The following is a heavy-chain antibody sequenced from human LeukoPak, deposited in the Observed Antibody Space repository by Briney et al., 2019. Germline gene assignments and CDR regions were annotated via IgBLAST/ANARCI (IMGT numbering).Heavy chain of an antibody. CDR2: ISSDGGST. Sequence: PGGSLRLSCAASGFTFSSYAMHWVRQAPGKGLEYVSAISSDGGSTYYANSVKGRFTISRDNSKNTLYLQMGSLRAEDMAVYYCARSSGYSGGNQGGPVYYYYYMDVWGKGTTVTVSS. V-gene: IGHV3-64*01. CDR3: ARSSGYSGGNQGGPVYYYYYMDV. CDR1: GFTFSSYA. J-gene: IGHJ6*03. D-gene: IGHD3-22*01.